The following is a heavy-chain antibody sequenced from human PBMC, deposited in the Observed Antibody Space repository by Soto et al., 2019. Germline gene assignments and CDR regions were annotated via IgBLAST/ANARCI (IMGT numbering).Heavy chain of an antibody. Sequence: PSETLSLTCTVSGGSISSGGYYWSWIRQHPGKGLEWIGYIYYSGSTYYNPSLKSRVTISVDTSKNQFSLKLSSVTAADTAVYYCASSSSWSPYFDYWGQGTLVTVSS. CDR1: GGSISSGGYY. CDR2: IYYSGST. J-gene: IGHJ4*02. V-gene: IGHV4-31*03. D-gene: IGHD6-13*01. CDR3: ASSSSWSPYFDY.